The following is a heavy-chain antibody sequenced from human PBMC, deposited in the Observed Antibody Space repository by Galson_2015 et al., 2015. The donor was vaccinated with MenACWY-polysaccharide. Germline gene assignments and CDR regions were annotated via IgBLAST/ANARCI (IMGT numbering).Heavy chain of an antibody. D-gene: IGHD2-15*01. CDR1: GFTFNTYW. J-gene: IGHJ4*02. V-gene: IGHV3-7*01. CDR2: INQPGRDK. CDR3: ARPSSGGSYYND. Sequence: LRLSCAASGFTFNTYWMSWVRQAPGKGLEWVANINQPGRDKYYVDSVRGRFTISRDNAKNSVYLQMDSLRAEDTAVYYCARPSSGGSYYNDWGQGTLVTVSS.